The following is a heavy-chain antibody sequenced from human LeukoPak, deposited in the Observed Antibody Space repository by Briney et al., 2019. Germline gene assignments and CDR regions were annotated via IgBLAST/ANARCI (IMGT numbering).Heavy chain of an antibody. V-gene: IGHV3-30*01. CDR3: ASLIVGATSIDY. J-gene: IGHJ4*02. D-gene: IGHD1-26*01. CDR2: ISYDGSNK. Sequence: PGGSLRLSCAASGFTFSSYAMHWVRQAPGKGLEWVAVISYDGSNKYYADSVKGRFTISRDNSKNTLYLQMNSLRAEDTAVYYCASLIVGATSIDYWGLGTLVTVSS. CDR1: GFTFSSYA.